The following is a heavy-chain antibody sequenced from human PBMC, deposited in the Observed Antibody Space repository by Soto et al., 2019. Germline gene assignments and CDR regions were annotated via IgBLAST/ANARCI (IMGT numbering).Heavy chain of an antibody. J-gene: IGHJ5*02. V-gene: IGHV4-31*03. CDR1: GGSISSGGYY. Sequence: QVQLQESGPGLVKPSQTLSLTCTVSGGSISSGGYYWSWIRQHPGKGLEWIGYIYYSGSTYYNPSLKSRVTISEDTSKNQFSLKLSSVTAADTAVYYCARAPIVVVPAAIRSGWFDPWGQGTLVTVSS. CDR3: ARAPIVVVPAAIRSGWFDP. CDR2: IYYSGST. D-gene: IGHD2-2*01.